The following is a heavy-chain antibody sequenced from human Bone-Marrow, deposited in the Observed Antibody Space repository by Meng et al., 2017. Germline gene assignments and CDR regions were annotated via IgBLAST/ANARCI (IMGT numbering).Heavy chain of an antibody. CDR3: ARDRRYGYCSSTSCYGMDV. D-gene: IGHD2-2*03. CDR2: IYSGGST. CDR1: GFTFSSYS. Sequence: GESLKISCAASGFTFSSYSMNWVRQAPGKGLEWVSVIYSGGSTYYADSVKGRFTISRDNSKNTLYLQMNSLRAEDTAVYYCARDRRYGYCSSTSCYGMDVWGQGTTVTVSS. V-gene: IGHV3-53*01. J-gene: IGHJ6*02.